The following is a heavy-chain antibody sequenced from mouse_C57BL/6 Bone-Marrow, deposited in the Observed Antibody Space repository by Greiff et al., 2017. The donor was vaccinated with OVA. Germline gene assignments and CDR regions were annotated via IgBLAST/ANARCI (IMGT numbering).Heavy chain of an antibody. V-gene: IGHV1-64*01. CDR2: IHPNSGST. CDR1: GYTFTSYW. D-gene: IGHD1-1*01. Sequence: QVQLQQPGAELVKPGASVKLSCKASGYTFTSYWMHWVKQRPGQGLEWIGMIHPNSGSTNYNEKFKSKATLTVDKSSSTAYMQLSSLTSEDSAVYYCARDYYGSSYYAMDYWGQGTSVTASS. J-gene: IGHJ4*01. CDR3: ARDYYGSSYYAMDY.